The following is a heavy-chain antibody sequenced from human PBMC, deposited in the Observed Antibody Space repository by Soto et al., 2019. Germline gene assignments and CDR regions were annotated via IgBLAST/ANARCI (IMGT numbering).Heavy chain of an antibody. CDR2: ISRYGDFA. V-gene: IGHV3-23*01. D-gene: IGHD3-22*01. Sequence: EVQLLESGGDLIQPAGSLRLSCAASGFTFNIYAMTWVRQAPGKGLEWVSAISRYGDFAYYADSVEGRFTISRDNSKNTLYLQMNSLRAEDTAVYDCAKDRYLDHDSRGYLFDNWGQGTLVTVSS. J-gene: IGHJ4*02. CDR3: AKDRYLDHDSRGYLFDN. CDR1: GFTFNIYA.